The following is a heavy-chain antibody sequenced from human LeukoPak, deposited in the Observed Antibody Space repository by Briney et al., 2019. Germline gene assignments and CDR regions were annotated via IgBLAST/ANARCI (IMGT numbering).Heavy chain of an antibody. CDR2: IGGSGSST. CDR1: GFTFSSYA. CDR3: AKSDTSGPTAHDY. J-gene: IGHJ4*02. D-gene: IGHD3-22*01. Sequence: GGSLRLSCAASGFTFSSYAMSWVRQAPGKGLEWVSAIGGSGSSTYYAGSVKGRFTISRDNSKNTLYLQMNSLRAEDTAVYYCAKSDTSGPTAHDYWRQGTLVTVSS. V-gene: IGHV3-23*01.